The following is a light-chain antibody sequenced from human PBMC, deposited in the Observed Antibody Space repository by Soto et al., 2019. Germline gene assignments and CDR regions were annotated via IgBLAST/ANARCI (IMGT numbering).Light chain of an antibody. V-gene: IGKV1-5*01. CDR2: DAS. CDR3: QQYNSRT. J-gene: IGKJ1*01. CDR1: QSISSW. Sequence: IQMTQSPSTLSASVGDRVTITCRASQSISSWLAWYQQKPGKAPKLLIYDASSLESGVPSRFSGSGSGTEFTLTISSLQPDDFATYYCQQYNSRTFGQGTKVDIK.